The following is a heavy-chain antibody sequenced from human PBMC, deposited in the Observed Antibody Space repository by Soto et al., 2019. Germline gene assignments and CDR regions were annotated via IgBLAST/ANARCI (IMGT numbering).Heavy chain of an antibody. V-gene: IGHV3-23*01. CDR2: ISGSGGST. CDR3: ANQKTGRGVVVVAAHDY. CDR1: GFTFSSYA. Sequence: EVQLLESGGGLVQPGGSLRLSCAASGFTFSSYAMSWVRQAPGKGLEWVSAISGSGGSTYYADSVKGRFTISRDNSKNTLYLQMNSLRAEDTAVYYCANQKTGRGVVVVAAHDYWGQGTLVTVSS. J-gene: IGHJ4*02. D-gene: IGHD2-15*01.